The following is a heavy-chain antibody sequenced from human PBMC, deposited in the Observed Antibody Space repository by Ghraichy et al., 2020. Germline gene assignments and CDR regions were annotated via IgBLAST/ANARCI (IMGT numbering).Heavy chain of an antibody. J-gene: IGHJ3*02. D-gene: IGHD4-23*01. V-gene: IGHV3-21*01. Sequence: APGGGREWVSAMSSSRRDRYYADSVKGRFTISSDNAKNSLYLQMNSLRAEDTAVYYCARDRAVYQLQVGAFDIWGQGTMVTVSS. CDR2: MSSSRRDR. CDR3: ARDRAVYQLQVGAFDI.